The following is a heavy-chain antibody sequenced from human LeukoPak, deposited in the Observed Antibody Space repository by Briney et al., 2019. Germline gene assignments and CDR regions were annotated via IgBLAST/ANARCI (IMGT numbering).Heavy chain of an antibody. CDR3: ARDFYSSGWFSR. J-gene: IGHJ4*02. V-gene: IGHV4-59*01. D-gene: IGHD6-19*01. Sequence: KTSETLSLTCSVSGGSISNYYWSWIRQPPGKGLEWIGYIYYRGSTNYNPSLKSRVAISVDTSKNQFSLKLSSVTAADTAVYYCARDFYSSGWFSRWGQGTLVTVSS. CDR2: IYYRGST. CDR1: GGSISNYY.